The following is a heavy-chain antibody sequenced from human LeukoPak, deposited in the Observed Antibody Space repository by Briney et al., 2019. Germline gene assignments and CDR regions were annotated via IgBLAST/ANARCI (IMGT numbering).Heavy chain of an antibody. Sequence: SETLSLTCTVSGGSISSYYWSWIRQPPGKGLEWIGYIYYSGSTNYNPSLKSRVTISVDTSKNQFSLKLSSVTAADTAVYYCARDHYGSGSYYNGDKNWFDPWGQGTLVTVSS. V-gene: IGHV4-59*01. CDR3: ARDHYGSGSYYNGDKNWFDP. CDR2: IYYSGST. CDR1: GGSISSYY. J-gene: IGHJ5*02. D-gene: IGHD3-10*01.